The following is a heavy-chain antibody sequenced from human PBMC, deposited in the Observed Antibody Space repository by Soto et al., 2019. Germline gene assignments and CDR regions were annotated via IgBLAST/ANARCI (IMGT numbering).Heavy chain of an antibody. V-gene: IGHV3-7*01. Sequence: EVQLVESGEGLVNRGGSLRLPVAASGLPLGGSGWGGFRRAPGRGREWLATIKMDASEKKYVDSVKGRFTMSRDNAKNSLYLQMDSLRAEDTAVYYCARDSGYGSGASVNHYLDYWGHGTLVTVSS. CDR2: IKMDASEK. CDR3: ARDSGYGSGASVNHYLDY. J-gene: IGHJ4*01. D-gene: IGHD3-10*01. CDR1: GLPLGGSG.